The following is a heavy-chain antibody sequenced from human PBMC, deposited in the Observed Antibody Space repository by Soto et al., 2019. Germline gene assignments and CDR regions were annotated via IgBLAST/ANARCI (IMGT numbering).Heavy chain of an antibody. CDR2: ISGDTNYI. V-gene: IGHV3-21*01. J-gene: IGHJ4*02. D-gene: IGHD2-15*01. CDR3: ARGRTCTGASCYGGGDY. Sequence: EVQLVESGGGLAKPGGSRRLSGVASGFIFTDYSRLWARQPQGKGLEWVSSISGDTNYIYYADSVKGRFTIPRDNAKNSLFLHVNTLRPEDTAVYYCARGRTCTGASCYGGGDYWGQGTLVTVSS. CDR1: GFIFTDYS.